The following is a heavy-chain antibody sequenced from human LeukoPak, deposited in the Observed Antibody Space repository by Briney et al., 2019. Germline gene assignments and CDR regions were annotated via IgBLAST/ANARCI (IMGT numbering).Heavy chain of an antibody. CDR1: GGSFSGYY. CDR2: INHSGST. CDR3: ARGRPIFGVAYYMDV. D-gene: IGHD3-3*01. Sequence: PSETLSLTCAVYGGSFSGYYRSWLRQPPGKGLEWIGEINHSGSTNYNPSLKSRVTISVDTSKNQFSLKLSSVTAADTAVYYCARGRPIFGVAYYMDVWGKGTTVTVSS. V-gene: IGHV4-34*01. J-gene: IGHJ6*03.